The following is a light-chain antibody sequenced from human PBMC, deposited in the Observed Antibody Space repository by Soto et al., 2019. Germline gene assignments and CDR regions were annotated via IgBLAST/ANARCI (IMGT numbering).Light chain of an antibody. CDR3: HQLISWPPQWT. CDR1: QSISSY. J-gene: IGKJ1*01. CDR2: DAS. Sequence: EVVLTQSPDTLSLPPGERATPSCRASQSISSYLAWYQQKPGQSPRLLIYDASSRATGIPARFSGSGSGTDFTLTISSLEPEDFAVYYFHQLISWPPQWTFGQGTKVEI. V-gene: IGKV3-11*01.